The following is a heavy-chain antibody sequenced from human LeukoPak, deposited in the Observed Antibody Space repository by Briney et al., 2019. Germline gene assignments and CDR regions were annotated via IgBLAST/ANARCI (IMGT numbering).Heavy chain of an antibody. Sequence: GGSLRLSCAASGFTISSNSMVWVRQAPGKGLEWVSSITPSSNTYYADSVKGRFTISRDNAGNSLSLQMNSLRAEDTVVYLCGRSHNGFSWGQGTLVTVSS. CDR1: GFTISSNS. J-gene: IGHJ4*02. D-gene: IGHD1-1*01. V-gene: IGHV3-21*01. CDR3: GRSHNGFS. CDR2: ITPSSNT.